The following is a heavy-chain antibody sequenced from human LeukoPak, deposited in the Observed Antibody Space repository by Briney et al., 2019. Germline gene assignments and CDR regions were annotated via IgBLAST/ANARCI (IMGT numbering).Heavy chain of an antibody. CDR1: GXXFTGYY. CDR2: INPNSGGT. D-gene: IGHD3-10*01. Sequence: ASXKVSCKAXGXXFTGYYMHWVRQAPGQGLEWMGWINPNSGGTNYAQKFQGRVTMTRDTSISTAYMELSRLRSDDTAVYYCARDYYGSGSYYAPFDYWGQGTLVTVSS. CDR3: ARDYYGSGSYYAPFDY. V-gene: IGHV1-2*02. J-gene: IGHJ4*02.